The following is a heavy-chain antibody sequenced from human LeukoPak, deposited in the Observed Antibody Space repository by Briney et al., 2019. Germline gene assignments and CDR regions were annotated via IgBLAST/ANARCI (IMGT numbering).Heavy chain of an antibody. D-gene: IGHD1-1*01. J-gene: IGHJ4*02. CDR1: VFSLSTSGMC. CDR2: IDWNDDK. CDR3: ARFLGTTSYDF. V-gene: IGHV2-70*11. Sequence: SGPTLVNPTQTLTLTCSFSVFSLSTSGMCVSWIRQPPGKALEWLARIDWNDDKYLNTSLQTRLTISKDTSRNQVVLTMTNMDLVDTATYYCARFLGTTSYDFWGQGTLVTVSS.